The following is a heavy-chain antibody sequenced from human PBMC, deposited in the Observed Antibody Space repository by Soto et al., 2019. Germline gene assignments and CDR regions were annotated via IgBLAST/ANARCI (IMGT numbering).Heavy chain of an antibody. Sequence: ASVKVSCKASGYSFSTYYMHWVRQAPGQGLECMGKVNPSGGNTIYAQKFQGRVTMPSDTSTSTVYMELSSLTSEDTAVYFCARDFPCSATSCLVNWVDPWGQRTLVTVSS. CDR2: VNPSGGNT. CDR1: GYSFSTYY. J-gene: IGHJ5*02. CDR3: ARDFPCSATSCLVNWVDP. D-gene: IGHD2-2*01. V-gene: IGHV1-46*03.